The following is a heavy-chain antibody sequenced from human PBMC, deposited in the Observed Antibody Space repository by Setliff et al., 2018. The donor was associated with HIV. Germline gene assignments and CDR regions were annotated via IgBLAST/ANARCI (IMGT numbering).Heavy chain of an antibody. Sequence: SETLSLTCTVSGGSITSHYWSWIRQPPGKGLEWIGYMYNSGSTNYNPSLKSRVTISVDTSKNQFSLNLSSVTAADTAVYYCARAPTVVTLLDYWGQGTLVTVSS. CDR2: MYNSGST. J-gene: IGHJ4*02. V-gene: IGHV4-59*08. CDR1: GGSITSHY. D-gene: IGHD4-17*01. CDR3: ARAPTVVTLLDY.